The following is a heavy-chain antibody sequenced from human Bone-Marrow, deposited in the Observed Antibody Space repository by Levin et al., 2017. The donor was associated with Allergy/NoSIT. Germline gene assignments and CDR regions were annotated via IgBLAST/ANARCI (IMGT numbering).Heavy chain of an antibody. V-gene: IGHV3-48*04. CDR3: ARGPPLFDP. CDR2: ISIDSRTM. J-gene: IGHJ5*02. CDR1: GFTLSSYD. Sequence: GGSLRLSCAASGFTLSSYDMNWVRQAPGKGLEWVSYISIDSRTMYYADSVKGRFTISRDNTKNLLYLQMSSLRVEDTAVYYCARGPPLFDPWGQGTLVTVSS.